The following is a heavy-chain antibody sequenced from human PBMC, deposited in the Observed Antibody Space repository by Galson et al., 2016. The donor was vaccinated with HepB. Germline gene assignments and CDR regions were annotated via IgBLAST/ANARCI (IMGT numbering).Heavy chain of an antibody. CDR1: GFRFSDYH. CDR2: ISASSGTI. D-gene: IGHD3-10*01. V-gene: IGHV3-48*01. CDR3: ARPYTYYFGSGSYFDVLHYGRDV. Sequence: SLRLSCAASGFRFSDYHMNWVRQAPGRGLEWVAYISASSGTIYYADSVKGRFTISRDNDNNSLSLQMNSLRAEDTAFYYCARPYTYYFGSGSYFDVLHYGRDVWGQGTTVTVSS. J-gene: IGHJ6*01.